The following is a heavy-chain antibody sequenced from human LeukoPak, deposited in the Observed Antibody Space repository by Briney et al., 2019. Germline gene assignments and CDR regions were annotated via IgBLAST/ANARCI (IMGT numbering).Heavy chain of an antibody. CDR3: ARDPRRGNHGNY. CDR2: IYSGGST. CDR1: GFTVSSNY. D-gene: IGHD1-14*01. Sequence: PGGSLRLSCAASGFTVSSNYMSWVRQAPGKGLEWVSVIYSGGSTYYAGSVKGRFTISRDNSENTLYLQMNSLRAEDTAVYYCARDPRRGNHGNYWGQGTLVTVSS. V-gene: IGHV3-53*01. J-gene: IGHJ4*02.